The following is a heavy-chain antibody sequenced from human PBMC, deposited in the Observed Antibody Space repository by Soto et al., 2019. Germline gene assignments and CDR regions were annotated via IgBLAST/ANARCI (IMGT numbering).Heavy chain of an antibody. CDR3: ARHYSTDPFDY. Sequence: ETLSLTCTVSGASISNYCWSWIRQPPGKELEWIGHISYSGYPDYNPSLNGRVTISADTSNNQFSLKLTSVTAADTAVYYCARHYSTDPFDYWGQGALVTVSS. J-gene: IGHJ4*02. V-gene: IGHV4-59*08. CDR2: ISYSGYP. D-gene: IGHD2-21*01. CDR1: GASISNYC.